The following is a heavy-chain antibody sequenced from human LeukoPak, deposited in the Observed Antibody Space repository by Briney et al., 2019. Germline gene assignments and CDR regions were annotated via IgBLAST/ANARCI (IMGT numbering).Heavy chain of an antibody. CDR2: INPNSGGT. V-gene: IGHV1-2*02. J-gene: IGHJ4*02. Sequence: ASVKVSCKASGYTFTGYYMHWVRQAPGQGLEWMGWINPNSGGTNYAQKFQGRVTMTRDTSISTAYMELSRLRSDDTAVYYCARAGGYSGYEFDYWGQGTLVTVSS. D-gene: IGHD5-12*01. CDR3: ARAGGYSGYEFDY. CDR1: GYTFTGYY.